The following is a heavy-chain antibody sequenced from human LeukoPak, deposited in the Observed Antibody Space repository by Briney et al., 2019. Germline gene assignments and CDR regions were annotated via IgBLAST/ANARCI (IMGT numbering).Heavy chain of an antibody. CDR2: IYYSGST. CDR1: GGSISSSSYY. Sequence: SETLSLTCTVSGGSISSSSYYWGWIRQPPGKGLEWIGSIYYSGSTYYNPSLKSRVTISVDTSKSQFSLKLSSVTAADTAVYYCARDIPLYYDSSGYFASEGFDYWGQGTLVTVSS. CDR3: ARDIPLYYDSSGYFASEGFDY. V-gene: IGHV4-39*07. D-gene: IGHD3-22*01. J-gene: IGHJ4*02.